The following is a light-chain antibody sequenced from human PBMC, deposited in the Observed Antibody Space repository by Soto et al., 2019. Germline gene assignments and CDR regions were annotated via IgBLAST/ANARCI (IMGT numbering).Light chain of an antibody. CDR1: SSDVGSYNL. Sequence: QSALTQPASVSGSPGQSITISCTGTSSDVGSYNLVSWYQQHPGKAPKLMIYEVSKRPSGVSNRFSGSKSGNTASLTIAGLPAEDEADYYCCSYAGSSTSCVFGGGTKVTVL. J-gene: IGLJ3*02. CDR2: EVS. CDR3: CSYAGSSTSCV. V-gene: IGLV2-23*02.